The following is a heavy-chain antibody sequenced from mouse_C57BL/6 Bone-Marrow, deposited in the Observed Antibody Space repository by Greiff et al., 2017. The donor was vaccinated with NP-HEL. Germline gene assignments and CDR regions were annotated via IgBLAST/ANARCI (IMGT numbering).Heavy chain of an antibody. CDR1: GFNIKDDY. CDR3: TTAYYDYDWYFDV. V-gene: IGHV14-4*01. D-gene: IGHD2-4*01. J-gene: IGHJ1*03. Sequence: EVQLVESGAELVRPGASVKLSCTASGFNIKDDYMHWVKQRPEQGLEWIGWIDPENGDTEYASKFQGKATITADTSSNTAYLQLSSLTSEDTAVYYCTTAYYDYDWYFDVWGTGTTVTVSS. CDR2: IDPENGDT.